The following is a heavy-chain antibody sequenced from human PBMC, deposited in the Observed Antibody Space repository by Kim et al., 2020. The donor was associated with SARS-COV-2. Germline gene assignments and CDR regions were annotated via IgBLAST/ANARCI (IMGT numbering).Heavy chain of an antibody. CDR2: ITGSGPTK. CDR1: GFTFNTYA. Sequence: GGSLRLSCAASGFTFNTYAMTWVRQAPGKGLEWVSGITGSGPTKYYADSVKGRFTISRYNSENTLYLQMDSLRAEDTAIYYCAKAGTYDILTSYQRFFDYWGQGTLVTVSS. J-gene: IGHJ4*02. D-gene: IGHD3-9*01. CDR3: AKAGTYDILTSYQRFFDY. V-gene: IGHV3-23*01.